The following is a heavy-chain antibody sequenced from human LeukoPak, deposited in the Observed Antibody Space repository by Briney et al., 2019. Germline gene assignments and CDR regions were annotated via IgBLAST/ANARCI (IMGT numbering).Heavy chain of an antibody. Sequence: GSLRLSCAASGFTFSSYGMHWVRQAPGKGLEWVAFIRYDGSNKYYADSVKGRFTSSRDNSKDTLYLQMNSLRAEDTAVYYCAKEEAWIQLWHVSPLDYWGQGTLVTVSS. D-gene: IGHD5-18*01. V-gene: IGHV3-30*02. CDR2: IRYDGSNK. CDR3: AKEEAWIQLWHVSPLDY. CDR1: GFTFSSYG. J-gene: IGHJ4*02.